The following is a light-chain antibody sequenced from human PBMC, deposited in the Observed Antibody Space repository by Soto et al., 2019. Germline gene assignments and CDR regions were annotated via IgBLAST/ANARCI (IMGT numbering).Light chain of an antibody. CDR3: QSYDSSLSSSV. CDR1: SSNIGAGYD. CDR2: ANN. V-gene: IGLV1-40*01. Sequence: QSVLTQPPSVSGAPGQRVTISCTGSSSNIGAGYDVHWYQQLPGTAPKLLIYANNNRPSGVPDRLSGSKSGTSASLAITGLQAEDEADYYCQSYDSSLSSSVFGTGTKVTVL. J-gene: IGLJ1*01.